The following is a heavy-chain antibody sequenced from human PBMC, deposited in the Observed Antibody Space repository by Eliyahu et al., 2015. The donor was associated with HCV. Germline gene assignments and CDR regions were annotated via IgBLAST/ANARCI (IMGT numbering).Heavy chain of an antibody. Sequence: EVQLVESGGGLVKPGGSLRLSCTXSGFPFISYSMNWVRQXPGKGLEWVSSISRSSTYVYYADSVKGRFTISRDNAKNSLYLQLNSLRAEDTAVYYCAREYYYDSSDYINFDYWGQGTLVTVSS. CDR1: GFPFISYS. J-gene: IGHJ4*02. D-gene: IGHD3-22*01. CDR3: AREYYYDSSDYINFDY. CDR2: ISRSSTYV. V-gene: IGHV3-21*01.